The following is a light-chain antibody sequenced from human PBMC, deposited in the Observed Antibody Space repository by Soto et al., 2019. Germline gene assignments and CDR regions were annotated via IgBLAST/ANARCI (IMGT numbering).Light chain of an antibody. CDR2: DTS. Sequence: QTVVTQEPSLTVSPGGTVTRTCGSNTGAVTSGHYPHWLQQRPGQAPRTLIYDTSNKQSWTPARFSGSLLGGKAALTLSGAQPEDEADYYCLLSYSGGNWVFGGGTKLTVL. V-gene: IGLV7-46*01. J-gene: IGLJ3*02. CDR1: TGAVTSGHY. CDR3: LLSYSGGNWV.